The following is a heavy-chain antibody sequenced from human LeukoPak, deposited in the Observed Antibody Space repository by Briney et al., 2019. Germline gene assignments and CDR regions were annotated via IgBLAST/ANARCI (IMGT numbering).Heavy chain of an antibody. Sequence: PGGSLRLSCTASGFTFSSYAMTWVRQAPGKGLEWVSGIGGSSGKTFYADSVKGRFTISRDNSKNTLYLQMSALRAEDTALYFCAKQPYQYVSGSPSWLDPWGQGTLVTVSS. CDR3: AKQPYQYVSGSPSWLDP. D-gene: IGHD3-10*01. CDR1: GFTFSSYA. V-gene: IGHV3-23*01. J-gene: IGHJ5*02. CDR2: IGGSSGKT.